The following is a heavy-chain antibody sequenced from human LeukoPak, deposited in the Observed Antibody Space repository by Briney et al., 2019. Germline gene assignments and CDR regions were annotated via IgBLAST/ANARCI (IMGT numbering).Heavy chain of an antibody. CDR3: AREWTDHDYFAY. J-gene: IGHJ4*02. CDR1: GGSMNNYC. Sequence: SETLSLTCTVSGGSMNNYCLSWIRQPPGKGLEWIGYIYGNGNTKYNSSLKSRVTISVDTSENQFSLKLSSVTAADTAVYYCAREWTDHDYFAYWGQEVLVTVSS. CDR2: IYGNGNT. D-gene: IGHD5-12*01. V-gene: IGHV4-59*01.